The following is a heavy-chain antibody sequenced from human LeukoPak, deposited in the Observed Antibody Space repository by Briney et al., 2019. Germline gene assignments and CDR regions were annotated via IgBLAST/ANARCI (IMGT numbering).Heavy chain of an antibody. CDR2: IYTSGST. J-gene: IGHJ3*02. Sequence: PSETLPLTCTVSGGSISSYYWSWIRQPAGKGLEWIGRIYTSGSTNYNPSLKRRVTMSVDTSKNQFSLKLSSVTAADTAVYYCARDEPPLQKDGAFDIWGQGTMVTVSS. CDR1: GGSISSYY. V-gene: IGHV4-4*07. CDR3: ARDEPPLQKDGAFDI. D-gene: IGHD5-24*01.